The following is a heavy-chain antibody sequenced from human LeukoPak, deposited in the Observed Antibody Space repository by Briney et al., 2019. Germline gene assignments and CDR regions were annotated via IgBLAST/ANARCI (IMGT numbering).Heavy chain of an antibody. J-gene: IGHJ5*02. CDR3: AREGSGMVRGVFDP. CDR1: GGTFSSYA. CDR2: IIPIFGTA. Sequence: GSSVKVSCKASGGTFSSYAISWVRQAPGQGLEWMGGIIPIFGTANYAQKFQGRVTITADKSTSTAYMELSSLRSEDTAVYNCAREGSGMVRGVFDPWGQGTLVTVSS. D-gene: IGHD3-10*01. V-gene: IGHV1-69*06.